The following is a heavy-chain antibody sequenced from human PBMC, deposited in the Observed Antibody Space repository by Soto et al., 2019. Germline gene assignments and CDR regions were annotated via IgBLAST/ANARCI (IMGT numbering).Heavy chain of an antibody. Sequence: GGSLRLSCAASGFTFSDAWIAWVRQMPGKGLEWMGIIFPADSDTKYSPSFQGQVTISADKSISTAYLQWSSLKASDTAMYYCASSVVVPSTMNYFDYWGQGSLVTVSS. V-gene: IGHV5-51*01. D-gene: IGHD2-15*01. J-gene: IGHJ4*02. CDR3: ASSVVVPSTMNYFDY. CDR1: GFTFSDAW. CDR2: IFPADSDT.